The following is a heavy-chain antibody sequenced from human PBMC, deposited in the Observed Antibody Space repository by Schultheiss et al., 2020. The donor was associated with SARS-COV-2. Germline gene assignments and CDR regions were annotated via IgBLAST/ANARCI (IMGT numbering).Heavy chain of an antibody. J-gene: IGHJ4*02. V-gene: IGHV3-74*01. CDR2: IKSDGTT. CDR3: ATDQVSIGTSPTFDY. CDR1: GFIFSSFW. Sequence: LSLTCAASGFIFSSFWMHWVRQAPGKGPVWVSRIKSDGTTIYADSVKGRFTISRDNARNSLFLQMNSLTAEDTAVYYCATDQVSIGTSPTFDYWGQGTLVTVSS. D-gene: IGHD1-26*01.